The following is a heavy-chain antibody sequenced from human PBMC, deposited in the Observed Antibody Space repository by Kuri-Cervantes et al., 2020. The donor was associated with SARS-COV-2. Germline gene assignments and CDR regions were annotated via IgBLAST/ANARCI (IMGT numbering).Heavy chain of an antibody. CDR1: GYTFTSYA. V-gene: IGHV7-4-1*02. J-gene: IGHJ4*02. D-gene: IGHD1-1*01. CDR2: IYTNTENP. CDR3: ARNEKGVFDY. Sequence: ASVKVSCKASGYTFTSYAMNWVRQAPGQGLEWMGWIYTNTENPTYAQGFTGRFVFSLDTSVSKAYLQISSLKAEDTAVYYCARNEKGVFDYWGQGTLVTVSS.